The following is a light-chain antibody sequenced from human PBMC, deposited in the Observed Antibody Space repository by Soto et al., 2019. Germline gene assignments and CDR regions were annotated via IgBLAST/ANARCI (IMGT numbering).Light chain of an antibody. CDR1: QSVSSSY. Sequence: EIVVTQSPGTLSLSPGERATLSCRASQSVSSSYLAWYQQKPGQAPRLRIYGASGRATGIPDRFSGSGSETDFTLTISRLEPEGFAVYYCQQYGTSPLTFGGGTKVEIK. CDR3: QQYGTSPLT. V-gene: IGKV3-20*01. CDR2: GAS. J-gene: IGKJ4*01.